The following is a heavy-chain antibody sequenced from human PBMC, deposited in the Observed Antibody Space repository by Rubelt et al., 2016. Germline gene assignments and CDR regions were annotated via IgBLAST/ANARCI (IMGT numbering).Heavy chain of an antibody. CDR2: ISSSGSTI. J-gene: IGHJ4*02. D-gene: IGHD2-15*01. CDR3: ARVWAVVVVAATGGSDY. Sequence: GKGLEWVSYISSSGSTIYYADSVKGRFTISRDNAKNSLYLQMNSLRAEDTAVYYCARVWAVVVVAATGGSDYWGQGTLVTVSS. V-gene: IGHV3-11*04.